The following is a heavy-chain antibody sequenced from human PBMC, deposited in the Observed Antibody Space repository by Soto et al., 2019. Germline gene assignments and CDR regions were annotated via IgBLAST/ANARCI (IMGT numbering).Heavy chain of an antibody. Sequence: EVQLVESGGGLVQPGGSLRLSCAGSGFTFSDYYIDWVRQAPGKGLEWVCRSRDKGNSYSTDYAASVKGRFTISRDASKNSLFLQMNSLQTEDTALYYCTRCITGTTFSDYWGQGTLVTVSS. J-gene: IGHJ4*02. CDR3: TRCITGTTFSDY. CDR1: GFTFSDYY. V-gene: IGHV3-72*01. D-gene: IGHD1-7*01. CDR2: SRDKGNSYST.